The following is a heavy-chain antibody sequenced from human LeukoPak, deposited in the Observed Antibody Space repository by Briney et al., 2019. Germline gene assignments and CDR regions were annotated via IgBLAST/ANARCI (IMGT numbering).Heavy chain of an antibody. Sequence: SSETLSLTCAVYGGSFSGYYWSWIRQPPGKGLEWIGEINHSGNTNYNPSLKSRVTISVDTSKNQFSLKLSSVTAADTAVYYCARGLAKGAASGWFDPWGQGTLVTVSS. D-gene: IGHD6-13*01. CDR3: ARGLAKGAASGWFDP. CDR1: GGSFSGYY. V-gene: IGHV4-34*01. J-gene: IGHJ5*02. CDR2: INHSGNT.